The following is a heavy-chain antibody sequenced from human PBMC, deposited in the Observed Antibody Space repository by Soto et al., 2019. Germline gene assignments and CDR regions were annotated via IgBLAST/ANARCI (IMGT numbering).Heavy chain of an antibody. Sequence: PGESLKISCKGSVYSFTSYWIGWVRQMPGKGLEWMGIIYPGDSDTXXSPSFQGXXTISAEKSICTXYLQWXSLKASDTAMYYCARYRDIVAYDYWCQGALVTVSS. D-gene: IGHD5-12*01. CDR3: ARYRDIVAYDY. V-gene: IGHV5-51*01. CDR1: VYSFTSYW. J-gene: IGHJ4*02. CDR2: IYPGDSDT.